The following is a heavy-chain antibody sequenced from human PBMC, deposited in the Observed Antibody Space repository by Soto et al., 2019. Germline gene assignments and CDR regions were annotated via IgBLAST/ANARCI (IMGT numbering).Heavy chain of an antibody. CDR3: ARDFSAGLGELSHDY. J-gene: IGHJ4*02. D-gene: IGHD3-16*02. V-gene: IGHV3-30-3*01. Sequence: QVQLVESGGGVVQPGRSLRLSCAASGFTFSSYAMHWVRQAPGKGLEWVAVISYDGSNKYYADSVKGRFTISRDNSKNTLYLQMNSLRAEDTAVYYCARDFSAGLGELSHDYWGQGTLVTVSS. CDR2: ISYDGSNK. CDR1: GFTFSSYA.